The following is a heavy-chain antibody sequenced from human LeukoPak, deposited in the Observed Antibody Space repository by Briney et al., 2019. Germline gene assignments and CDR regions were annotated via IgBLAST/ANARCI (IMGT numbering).Heavy chain of an antibody. V-gene: IGHV3-30*02. CDR1: GFTFSSYG. J-gene: IGHJ4*02. CDR3: AKVNYGDYGPFY. Sequence: QPGGSLRLSCAASGFTFSSYGMHWVRQAPGKGLEWVAFIRFDGSNKYYADSVKGRFTISRDNSKNTLYLQMNSLRAEDTAVYYCAKVNYGDYGPFYWGQGTLVTVSS. CDR2: IRFDGSNK. D-gene: IGHD4-17*01.